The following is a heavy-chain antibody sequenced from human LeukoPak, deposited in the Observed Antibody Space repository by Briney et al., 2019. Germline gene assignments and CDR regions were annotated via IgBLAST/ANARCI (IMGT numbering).Heavy chain of an antibody. J-gene: IGHJ4*02. D-gene: IGHD6-6*01. Sequence: PGGTLRLPCAACGFTFSNAWMSWVRQAPGKXLEWVGRSKSETDGGTTDYAAPVKGRFTISHDDSKNTLYLQMNSLKTEDTAVYYCTTCTSSVHENRPPRDWGQGGLVTVSS. CDR1: GFTFSNAW. CDR2: SKSETDGGTT. CDR3: TTCTSSVHENRPPRD. V-gene: IGHV3-15*01.